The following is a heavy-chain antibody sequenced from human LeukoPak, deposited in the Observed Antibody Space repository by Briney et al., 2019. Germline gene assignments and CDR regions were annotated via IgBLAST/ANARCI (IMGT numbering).Heavy chain of an antibody. J-gene: IGHJ4*02. D-gene: IGHD3-22*01. Sequence: PGGSLRLSCAASGITFSNYAMTWVRQAPGKGLEWVSAVSGSGGSTYYADSVKGRFTISRDNSKNTLYLQMNSLRDEDTAVYYCAKDRGDYYDTTGCDYWGQGTLVTVSS. CDR3: AKDRGDYYDTTGCDY. V-gene: IGHV3-23*01. CDR2: VSGSGGST. CDR1: GITFSNYA.